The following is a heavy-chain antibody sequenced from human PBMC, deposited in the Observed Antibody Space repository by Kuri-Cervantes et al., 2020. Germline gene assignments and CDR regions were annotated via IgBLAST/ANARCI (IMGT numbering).Heavy chain of an antibody. J-gene: IGHJ4*02. Sequence: ASVKVSCKASGYTFTSYGISWVRQAPGQGLEWMGWISAYNGNTNYAQKLQGRVTMTTDTSTSTAYMELRSLRSDDTAVYYCARNAEGGRSTWDPFDLWGQGTLVTDSS. V-gene: IGHV1-18*01. CDR3: ARNAEGGRSTWDPFDL. CDR1: GYTFTSYG. CDR2: ISAYNGNT. D-gene: IGHD1-26*01.